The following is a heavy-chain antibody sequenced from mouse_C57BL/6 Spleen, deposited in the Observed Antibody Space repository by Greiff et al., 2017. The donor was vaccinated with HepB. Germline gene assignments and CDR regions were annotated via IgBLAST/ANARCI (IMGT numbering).Heavy chain of an antibody. V-gene: IGHV1-4*01. CDR3: ARNYGSSYEDAMDY. CDR1: GYTFTSYT. D-gene: IGHD1-1*01. Sequence: QVQLQQSGAELARPGASVKMSCKASGYTFTSYTMHWVKQRPGQGLEWIGYINPSSGYTKYNQKFKDKATLTADKSSSTAYMQLSSLTSEDSAVYYSARNYGSSYEDAMDYWGQGTSVTVSS. CDR2: INPSSGYT. J-gene: IGHJ4*01.